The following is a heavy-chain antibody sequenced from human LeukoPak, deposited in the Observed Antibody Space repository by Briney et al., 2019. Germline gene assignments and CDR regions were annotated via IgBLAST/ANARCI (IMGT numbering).Heavy chain of an antibody. CDR2: IKSKTDGETT. J-gene: IGHJ4*02. Sequence: GGSLRLSCAASGFTFTNAWMSCVRQAPGKGLEWVGRIKSKTDGETTDYAAPVKGRFTVSRDDSKKTLHLQMNRFKPEATAMYYCTTDWNDLGSYAIFDSWGQGTLVTVSS. CDR3: TTDWNDLGSYAIFDS. V-gene: IGHV3-15*01. D-gene: IGHD3-16*01. CDR1: GFTFTNAW.